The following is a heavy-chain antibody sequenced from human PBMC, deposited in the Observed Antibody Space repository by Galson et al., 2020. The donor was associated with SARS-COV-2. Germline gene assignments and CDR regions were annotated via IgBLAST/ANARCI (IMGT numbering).Heavy chain of an antibody. CDR2: INHSGST. J-gene: IGHJ4*02. V-gene: IGHV4-34*01. CDR1: GGSFSGYY. Sequence: SQASETLSLTCAVYGGSFSGYYWSWIRQPPGKGLEWIGEINHSGSTNYNPSLKSRVTISVDTSKNQFSLKLSSVTAADTAVYYCARGPRGPGNYWGQGTLVTVSS. D-gene: IGHD5-12*01. CDR3: ARGPRGPGNY.